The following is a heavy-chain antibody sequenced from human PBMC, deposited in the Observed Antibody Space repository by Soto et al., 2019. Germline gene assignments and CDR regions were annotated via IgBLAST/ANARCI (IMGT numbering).Heavy chain of an antibody. CDR3: AKDLRYIDWGPFQH. J-gene: IGHJ1*01. V-gene: IGHV3-23*01. D-gene: IGHD3-9*01. CDR1: GFTFSSYA. Sequence: EVQLLESGGGLVQPGGSLRLSCAASGFTFSSYAMSWVRQAPGKGLEWVSASSGSGGSPYYADSVKDRFTISRDNSKYTLYLQMNSLRVEDTALYYCAKDLRYIDWGPFQHWGQGTLVTVIS. CDR2: SSGSGGSP.